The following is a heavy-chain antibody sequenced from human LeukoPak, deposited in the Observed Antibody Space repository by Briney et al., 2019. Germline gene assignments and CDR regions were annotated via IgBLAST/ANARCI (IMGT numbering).Heavy chain of an antibody. CDR1: GGSFSGYY. CDR3: ARRAPYYDSSAYYGMHAFDI. Sequence: SETLSLTCAVYGGSFSGYYWSWIRQPPGKGLEWIGYIYYSGSTNYNPSLKSRVTISVDTSKNQFSLKLSSVTAADTAVYYCARRAPYYDSSAYYGMHAFDIWGQGTMVTVSS. CDR2: IYYSGST. J-gene: IGHJ3*02. D-gene: IGHD3-22*01. V-gene: IGHV4-59*08.